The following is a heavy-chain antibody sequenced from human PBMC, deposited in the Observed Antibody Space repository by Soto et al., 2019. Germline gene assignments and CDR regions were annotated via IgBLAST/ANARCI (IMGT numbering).Heavy chain of an antibody. V-gene: IGHV5-51*01. J-gene: IGHJ4*02. CDR3: ARSPRSSPYFDY. Sequence: GESLKISCQSSGYTFSNFWIGWVRQLPGKGLEWMGIIYPGDHETRYSPSFHGKVTISADRSTNTAYLQWNSLEASDTAFYFCARSPRSSPYFDYWGQGALVTVSS. CDR1: GYTFSNFW. D-gene: IGHD6-13*01. CDR2: IYPGDHET.